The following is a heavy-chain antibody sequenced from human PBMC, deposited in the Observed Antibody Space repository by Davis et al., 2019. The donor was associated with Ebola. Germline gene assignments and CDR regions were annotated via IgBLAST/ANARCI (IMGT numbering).Heavy chain of an antibody. CDR3: ARDSRKGYYGSGMGVGMDV. Sequence: ASVQVSCKASGYTFTSYYMHWVRQAPGQGLEWMGIINPSGGSTSYAQKFQGRVNMTRDTSTSTVYMELSSLRSEDTAVYYCARDSRKGYYGSGMGVGMDVWGQGTTVTVSS. V-gene: IGHV1-46*01. CDR1: GYTFTSYY. D-gene: IGHD3-10*01. J-gene: IGHJ6*02. CDR2: INPSGGST.